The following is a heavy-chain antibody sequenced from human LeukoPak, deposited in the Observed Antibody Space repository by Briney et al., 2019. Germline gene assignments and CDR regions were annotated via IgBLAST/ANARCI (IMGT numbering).Heavy chain of an antibody. CDR1: GFTFSSYS. Sequence: PGGSLRLSCAASGFTFSSYSMNWVRQAPGKGLELVSYISSSSSTIYYADSVKGRFTISRDNAKNSLYLQMNSLRAEDTAVYYCARDSKHYYDSSGYSVYWGQGTLVTVSS. J-gene: IGHJ4*02. D-gene: IGHD3-22*01. CDR2: ISSSSSTI. CDR3: ARDSKHYYDSSGYSVY. V-gene: IGHV3-48*01.